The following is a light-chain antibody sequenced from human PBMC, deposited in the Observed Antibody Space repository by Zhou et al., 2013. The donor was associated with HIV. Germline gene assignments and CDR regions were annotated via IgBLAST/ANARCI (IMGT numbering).Light chain of an antibody. Sequence: EIVMTQSPATLSVSPGERATLSCRASQSISSNLVWYQQKPGQAPRLLIYGASTRATGVPARFSGSGSGTEFTLTISSLQSEDFAVYHCQQYNQWLTFGLGPSGNQT. J-gene: IGKJ3*01. CDR1: QSISSN. CDR3: QQYNQWLT. V-gene: IGKV3-15*01. CDR2: GAS.